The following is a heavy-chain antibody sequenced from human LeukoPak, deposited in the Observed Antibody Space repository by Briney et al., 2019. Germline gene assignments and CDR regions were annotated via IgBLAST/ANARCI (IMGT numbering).Heavy chain of an antibody. Sequence: GGSLSLSCAASGFTFSKYWMLGVRQAPGKGLESVSRINTDGTVTTYADSVKGRFTVSRDNADNTMFLQMNSVRDEDTAVYYCATKQWLAPPPDSWGQGTPVTVSS. CDR1: GFTFSKYW. D-gene: IGHD6-19*01. CDR3: ATKQWLAPPPDS. J-gene: IGHJ4*02. CDR2: INTDGTVT. V-gene: IGHV3-74*01.